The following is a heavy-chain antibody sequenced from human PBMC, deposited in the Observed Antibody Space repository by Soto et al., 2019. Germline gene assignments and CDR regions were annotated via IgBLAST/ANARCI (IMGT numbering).Heavy chain of an antibody. CDR2: INPNSGGT. D-gene: IGHD2-15*01. Sequence: ASLKISYNESGDTFTGYYMHWVRQAPGQGLEWMGWINPNSGGTNYAQKFQGWVTMTRDTSISTAYMELSRLRSDDTVMYYCARDRAGYCSGGSCYSPHFYYCIGDYG. CDR1: GDTFTGYY. V-gene: IGHV1-2*04. J-gene: IGHJ6*01. CDR3: ARDRAGYCSGGSCYSPHFYYCIGDYG.